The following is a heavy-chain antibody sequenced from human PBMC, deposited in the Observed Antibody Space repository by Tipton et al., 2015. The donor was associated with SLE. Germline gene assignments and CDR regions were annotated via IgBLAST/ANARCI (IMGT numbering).Heavy chain of an antibody. Sequence: TLSLTCTVSGGSISSSYYWGWVRQPPGKGLEWIGCIYYTGNTYYSPSLKSRVIISVDTSKNQFSLNLSSVTAADTAVYYCALSRAIYGMDFWGQGTTVTVSS. J-gene: IGHJ6*02. CDR1: GGSISSSYY. CDR3: ALSRAIYGMDF. CDR2: IYYTGNT. V-gene: IGHV4-39*01.